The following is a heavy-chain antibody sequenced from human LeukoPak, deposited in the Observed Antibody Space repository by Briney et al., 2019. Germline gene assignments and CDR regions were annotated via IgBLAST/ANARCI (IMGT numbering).Heavy chain of an antibody. Sequence: ASVKVSCKASGYTFTGYYMHWVRQAPGQGLEWMGRINPNSGGTNYAQKFQGRVTMTRDTSISTAYMELSRLRSDDTAVYYCARGTPLKLWFGDPDFDYWGQGTLVTVSS. V-gene: IGHV1-2*06. D-gene: IGHD3-10*01. CDR3: ARGTPLKLWFGDPDFDY. CDR1: GYTFTGYY. J-gene: IGHJ4*02. CDR2: INPNSGGT.